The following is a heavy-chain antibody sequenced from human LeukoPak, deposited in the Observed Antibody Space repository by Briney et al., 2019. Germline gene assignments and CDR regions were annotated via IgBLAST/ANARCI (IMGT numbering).Heavy chain of an antibody. CDR2: ISGSGGST. Sequence: GGSLRLSCAASGFTFSSYAMSWVRQAPGKGLEWVSAISGSGGSTYYADSVKGRFTISRDNSKNTLYLQKNSLRAEDTAVYYCARHARSVSGRDYFDYWGQGTLVTVSS. CDR1: GFTFSSYA. J-gene: IGHJ4*02. CDR3: ARHARSVSGRDYFDY. V-gene: IGHV3-23*01. D-gene: IGHD3-10*01.